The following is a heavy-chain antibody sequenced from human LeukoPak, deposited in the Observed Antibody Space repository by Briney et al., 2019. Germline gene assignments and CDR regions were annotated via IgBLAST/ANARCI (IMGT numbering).Heavy chain of an antibody. Sequence: SETLSLTCTVSGGSISSYYWSWIRQPAGKGLEWIGRIYTSGNTNYSPSLESRVTISLDTSRNQFSLSLSSVTAIDTAVYYCARFRVLRFSVLPSNSYMDVWGNGTTVIVSS. D-gene: IGHD3-3*01. CDR1: GGSISSYY. V-gene: IGHV4-4*07. CDR2: IYTSGNT. CDR3: ARFRVLRFSVLPSNSYMDV. J-gene: IGHJ6*03.